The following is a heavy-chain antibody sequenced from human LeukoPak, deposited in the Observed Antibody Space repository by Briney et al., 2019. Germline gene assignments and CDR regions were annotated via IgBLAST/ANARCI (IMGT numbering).Heavy chain of an antibody. J-gene: IGHJ4*02. Sequence: GASVKVSCKASGYTFTSYGISWVRQAPGQGLEWMGWISAYNGNTNYAQKLQGRVTMTTDTSTSTAYMELRSLRSDDTAVYYCARGYCSGGSCYYFGYWGQGTLVTVSS. CDR3: ARGYCSGGSCYYFGY. D-gene: IGHD2-15*01. CDR1: GYTFTSYG. CDR2: ISAYNGNT. V-gene: IGHV1-18*01.